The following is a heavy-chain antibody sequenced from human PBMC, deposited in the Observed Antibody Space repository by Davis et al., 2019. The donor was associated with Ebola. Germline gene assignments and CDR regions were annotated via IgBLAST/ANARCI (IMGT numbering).Heavy chain of an antibody. V-gene: IGHV4-39*01. J-gene: IGHJ6*02. D-gene: IGHD3-10*01. CDR3: ARVKVPAGRGIWFYYYYGMDV. CDR1: GGSISSYY. CDR2: IYYSGST. Sequence: MPSETLSLTCTVSGGSISSYYWGWIRQPPGKGLEWIGSIYYSGSTYYNPSLKSRVTISVDTSKNQFSLKLSSVTAADTAVYYCARVKVPAGRGIWFYYYYGMDVWGQGTTVTVSS.